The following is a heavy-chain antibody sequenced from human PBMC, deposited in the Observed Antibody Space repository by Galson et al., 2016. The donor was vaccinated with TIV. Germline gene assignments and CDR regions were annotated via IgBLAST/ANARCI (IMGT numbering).Heavy chain of an antibody. V-gene: IGHV6-1*01. CDR1: GDSVSSNSAA. CDR2: TYYRYKWYN. CDR3: ARATPSVVGVVMTLDY. J-gene: IGHJ4*02. D-gene: IGHD3-3*01. Sequence: CAISGDSVSSNSAAWNWIRQSPSRGLERLGRTYYRYKWYNDYALSVKSRITIHPDTSKNQVSLQLHSVTPEDTAVDYCARATPSVVGVVMTLDYWGQGTLVTVSS.